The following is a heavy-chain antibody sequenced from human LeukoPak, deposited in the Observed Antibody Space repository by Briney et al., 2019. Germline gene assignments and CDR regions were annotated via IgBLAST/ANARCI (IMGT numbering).Heavy chain of an antibody. D-gene: IGHD5-24*01. CDR3: ARGDGYNDDYFDY. J-gene: IGHJ4*02. V-gene: IGHV3-74*01. CDR2: INTDGSST. CDR1: GFTFSSYW. Sequence: GGSLRLSCAASGFTFSSYWMHWVRQAPGKGLVWVSRINTDGSSTSYADSVKGRFTISRDNAKNTLYLQMNSLRAEDTAVYYCARGDGYNDDYFDYWGQGTLVTVSS.